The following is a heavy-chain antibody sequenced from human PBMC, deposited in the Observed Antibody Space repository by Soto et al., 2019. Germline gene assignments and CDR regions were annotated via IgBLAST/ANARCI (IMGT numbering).Heavy chain of an antibody. D-gene: IGHD2-21*01. CDR3: ATGGQHSKVSNYSGMDF. CDR1: GGTFSAYS. CDR2: SIPIFGTA. Sequence: QVQLVQSGAEVKKPGSSVKVSCKASGGTFSAYSISWVRQAPGQGLEWMGGSIPIFGTANYAQKFQGRVTITADESTSTTDMELRSLTSEDTAVYYCATGGQHSKVSNYSGMDFRGQGTTVTVSS. J-gene: IGHJ6*02. V-gene: IGHV1-69*01.